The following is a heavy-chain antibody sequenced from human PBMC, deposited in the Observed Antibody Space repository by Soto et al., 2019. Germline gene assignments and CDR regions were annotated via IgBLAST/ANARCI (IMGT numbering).Heavy chain of an antibody. CDR3: ARDNANNWFDP. V-gene: IGHV4-30-2*01. CDR2: IYHSGST. J-gene: IGHJ5*02. Sequence: KPSETLSLTCAVSGGSISSGGYSWSWIRQPPGKGLEWIGYIYHSGSTYYNPSLKSRVTISVDRSKNQFSLKLSSVTAADTAVYYCARDNANNWFDPWGQGTLVTVSS. D-gene: IGHD2-8*01. CDR1: GGSISSGGYS.